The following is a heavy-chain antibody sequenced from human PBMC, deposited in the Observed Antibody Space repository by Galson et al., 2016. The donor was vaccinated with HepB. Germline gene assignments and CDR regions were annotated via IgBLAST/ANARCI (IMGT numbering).Heavy chain of an antibody. Sequence: SLRLSCAASGFTFSTYSMNWVRQAPGKGLEWISSTDSASRYIYYADSVRGRFTISRDNAQNSLYLQMNSLRAEDTAVYYCVQGSTAPAVWGKGTTVTVSS. CDR1: GFTFSTYS. CDR3: VQGSTAPAV. V-gene: IGHV3-21*04. D-gene: IGHD1-26*01. J-gene: IGHJ6*04. CDR2: TDSASRYI.